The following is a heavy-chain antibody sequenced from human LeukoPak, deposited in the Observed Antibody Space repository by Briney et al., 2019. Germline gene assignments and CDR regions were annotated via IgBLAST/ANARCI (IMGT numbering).Heavy chain of an antibody. J-gene: IGHJ3*02. CDR2: ISSSSSYI. CDR1: GFTFSSYS. CDR3: ARRYSGSYGAFDI. V-gene: IGHV3-21*01. D-gene: IGHD1-26*01. Sequence: GGSLRLSCAASGFTFSSYSMNWVRQAPGKELEWVSSISSSSSYIYYADSVKGRFTISRDNAKNSLYLQMNSLRAEDTAVYYCARRYSGSYGAFDIWGQGTMVTVSS.